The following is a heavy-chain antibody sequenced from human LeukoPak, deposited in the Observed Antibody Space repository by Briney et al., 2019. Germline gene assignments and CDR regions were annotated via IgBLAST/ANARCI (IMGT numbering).Heavy chain of an antibody. V-gene: IGHV3-21*01. D-gene: IGHD6-13*01. Sequence: GGSLRLSCAASGFSFSNYAMSWVRQAPARGPEWVSSIRGGGETFYADSVKGRFTISRDNAKNSLYLQMNSLRAEDTAVYYCAGGIAAAGYIDYWGQGTLVTVSS. CDR3: AGGIAAAGYIDY. J-gene: IGHJ4*02. CDR2: IRGGGET. CDR1: GFSFSNYA.